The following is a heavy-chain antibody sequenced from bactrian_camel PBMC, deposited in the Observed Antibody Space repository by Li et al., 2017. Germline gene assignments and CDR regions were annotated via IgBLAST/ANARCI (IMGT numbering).Heavy chain of an antibody. D-gene: IGHD1*01. J-gene: IGHJ4*01. Sequence: DVQLVESGGGSVQAGGSLRLSCAASGYSVSTGYMAWLRQAPGKEREGVAAIDTAGAPIYADAVKGRFAISQGNSKHSLYLRMNSLQPEDAAMYYCAASRGVASFSAMTYAYWGQGTQVTVSS. CDR2: IDTAGAP. CDR1: GYSVSTGY. V-gene: IGHV3S42*01. CDR3: AASRGVASFSAMTYAY.